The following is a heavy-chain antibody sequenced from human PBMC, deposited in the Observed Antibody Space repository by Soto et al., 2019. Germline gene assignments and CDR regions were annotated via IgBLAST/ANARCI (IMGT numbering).Heavy chain of an antibody. Sequence: QVQLVQSGAEVKKPGASVKVSCKASGYTFTSYGISWVRQAHGQGLEWMGWVKGYNGNTNYAQTFQGRVTMTTDTSTATAYMELRHLRSDDTAVFYCARDVAYSTSDPNFDYWGHGTLVTVSS. CDR2: VKGYNGNT. J-gene: IGHJ4*01. CDR3: ARDVAYSTSDPNFDY. D-gene: IGHD6-6*01. CDR1: GYTFTSYG. V-gene: IGHV1-18*01.